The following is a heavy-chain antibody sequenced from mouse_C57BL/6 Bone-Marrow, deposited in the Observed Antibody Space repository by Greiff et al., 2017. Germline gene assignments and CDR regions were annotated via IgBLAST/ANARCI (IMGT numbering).Heavy chain of an antibody. CDR3: ARQSSWFAY. CDR1: GFTFSSYG. J-gene: IGHJ3*01. CDR2: ISSGGSYT. V-gene: IGHV5-6*01. Sequence: EVQRVESGGDLVKPGGSLKLPCAASGFTFSSYGMSWVRQTPDKRLEWVATISSGGSYTYYPDSVKGRFTISRDNAKNTLYLQMSSLKSEDTAMYYCARQSSWFAYWGQGTLVTVSA.